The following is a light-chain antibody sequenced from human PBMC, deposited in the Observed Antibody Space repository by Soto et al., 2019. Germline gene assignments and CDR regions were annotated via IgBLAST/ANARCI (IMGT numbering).Light chain of an antibody. Sequence: EIVMTQSPATLSVSPGEGVTLSCRASQSVSSSLAWYQQKPGQAPRLLIYGPSTRATGIPARFSGSGSGTEFTLTVSSLQSEDCAVYYCQQYNNWPRTFGQGTKVEIK. V-gene: IGKV3-15*01. CDR2: GPS. J-gene: IGKJ1*01. CDR1: QSVSSS. CDR3: QQYNNWPRT.